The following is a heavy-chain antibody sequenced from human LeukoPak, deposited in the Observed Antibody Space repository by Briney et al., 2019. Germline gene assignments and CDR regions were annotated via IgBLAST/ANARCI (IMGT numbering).Heavy chain of an antibody. CDR2: ISYDGSNK. Sequence: GGSLRLSCAASGFTFSSYAMHWVRQAPGKGLEWVAVISYDGSNKYYADSVKDRFTISRDNSKNTLYLQMNSLRAEDTAVYYCASPEDIVVVPAAMPVDYWGQGTLVTVSS. J-gene: IGHJ4*02. D-gene: IGHD2-2*01. CDR1: GFTFSSYA. V-gene: IGHV3-30-3*01. CDR3: ASPEDIVVVPAAMPVDY.